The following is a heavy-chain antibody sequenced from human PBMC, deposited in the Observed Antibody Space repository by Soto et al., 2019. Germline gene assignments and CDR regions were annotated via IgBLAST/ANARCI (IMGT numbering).Heavy chain of an antibody. V-gene: IGHV4-39*01. Sequence: SETLSLTCTVSGGSISSSSYYWGWIRQPPGKGLEWIGSIYYSGSTYYNPSLKSRVTISVATSKNQFSLKLSSVTAADTAVYYCARAYYDFWSGNVNWFDPWGQGTLVTVSS. D-gene: IGHD3-3*01. CDR2: IYYSGST. J-gene: IGHJ5*02. CDR3: ARAYYDFWSGNVNWFDP. CDR1: GGSISSSSYY.